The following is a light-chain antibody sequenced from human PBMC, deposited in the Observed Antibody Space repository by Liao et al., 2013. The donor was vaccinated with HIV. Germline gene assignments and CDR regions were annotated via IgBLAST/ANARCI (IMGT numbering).Light chain of an antibody. CDR1: KLGDKS. CDR3: QAWDSTTGDLV. J-gene: IGLJ2*01. Sequence: SYELTQPPSASVSPGQTASITCSGDKLGDKSASWYQQRPGQSPVLVIYQDRKRPSGIPERFSGSNSGNTATLTISGTQAMDEADYYCQAWDSTTGDLVFGGGTKLTVL. V-gene: IGLV3-1*01. CDR2: QDR.